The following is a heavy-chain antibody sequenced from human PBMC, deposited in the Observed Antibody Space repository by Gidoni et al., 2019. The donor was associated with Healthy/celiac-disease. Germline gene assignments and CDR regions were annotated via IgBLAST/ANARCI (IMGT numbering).Heavy chain of an antibody. Sequence: QVQLQQWGAGLLKPSETLSLTCAVYGGSFSGYYWSWIRQPPGKGLEWMWEINHSGSTNYNPSLKSRVTISVDTSKNQFSLKLSSVTAAETAVYYCARGGGRRELQPRKVVQGGSYYYYGMDVWGQGTTVTVSS. D-gene: IGHD1-26*01. V-gene: IGHV4-34*01. CDR2: INHSGST. J-gene: IGHJ6*02. CDR3: ARGGGRRELQPRKVVQGGSYYYYGMDV. CDR1: GGSFSGYY.